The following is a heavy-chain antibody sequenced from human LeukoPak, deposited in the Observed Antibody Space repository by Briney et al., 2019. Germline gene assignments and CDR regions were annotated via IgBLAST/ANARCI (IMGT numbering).Heavy chain of an antibody. CDR2: IYYSGST. Sequence: SETLSLTCTVSGGSISSGGYYWSWIRQHPGKGLEWIGYIYYSGSTYYNPSLKSRVTISVDTSKNQFSLKLSSVTAADTAVYYCARQTPYNWNSFDYWGQGTLVTVSS. J-gene: IGHJ4*02. V-gene: IGHV4-31*03. D-gene: IGHD1-20*01. CDR3: ARQTPYNWNSFDY. CDR1: GGSISSGGYY.